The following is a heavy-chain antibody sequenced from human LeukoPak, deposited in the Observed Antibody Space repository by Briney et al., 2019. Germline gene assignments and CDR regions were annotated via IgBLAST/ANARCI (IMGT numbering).Heavy chain of an antibody. J-gene: IGHJ4*02. V-gene: IGHV3-23*01. CDR2: IDYSGGST. CDR1: GFTLSSYE. D-gene: IGHD3-3*01. Sequence: GGSLRLSCTASGFTLSSYEMSWIRQAPGKGLEWVSSIDYSGGSTHYADSVMGRFTISRDNSKNTLYLQLNSLSADDTAVYYCARGEWLLSHFDYWGQGTLVTVSS. CDR3: ARGEWLLSHFDY.